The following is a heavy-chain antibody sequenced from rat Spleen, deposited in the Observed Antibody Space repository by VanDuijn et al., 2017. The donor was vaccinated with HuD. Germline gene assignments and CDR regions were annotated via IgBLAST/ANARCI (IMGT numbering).Heavy chain of an antibody. D-gene: IGHD4-2*01. CDR2: ISNDGGNT. V-gene: IGHV5S23*01. CDR3: AREIRHYFDY. CDR1: GFTFSNYG. J-gene: IGHJ2*01. Sequence: EVKLVESGGGLVQPGRSLKLSCAASGFTFSNYGMAWVRQAPTKGLEWVAYISNDGGNTYYRDSVKGRFTISRDNAKSTLYLQMDSLRSEDTATFYCAREIRHYFDYWGQGIMVTVSS.